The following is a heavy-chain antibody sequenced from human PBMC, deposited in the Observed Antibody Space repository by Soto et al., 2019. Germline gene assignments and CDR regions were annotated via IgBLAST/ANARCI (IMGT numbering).Heavy chain of an antibody. CDR1: GYTFTSYG. CDR3: ATLTLDSVVVPAAIDHGMDV. V-gene: IGHV1-18*01. D-gene: IGHD2-2*01. CDR2: ISAYNGNT. Sequence: QVQLVQSGAEVKKPGASVKVSCKASGYTFTSYGISWVRQAPGQGLEWMGWISAYNGNTNYAQKLQGRVTMTTDTSTSTAYLELRSLRSDDTAVYYCATLTLDSVVVPAAIDHGMDVWGQGTTVTVSS. J-gene: IGHJ6*02.